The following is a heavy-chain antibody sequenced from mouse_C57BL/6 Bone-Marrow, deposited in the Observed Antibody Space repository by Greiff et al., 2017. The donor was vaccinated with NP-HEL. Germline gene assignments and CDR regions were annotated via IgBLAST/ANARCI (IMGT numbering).Heavy chain of an antibody. CDR2: IRNKANGYTT. D-gene: IGHD5-5*01. CDR3: ARGLYLEAY. CDR1: GFTFTDYY. Sequence: EVQVVESGGGLVQPGGSLSLSCAASGFTFTDYYMSWVRQPPGKALEWLGFIRNKANGYTTEYSASVKVRFTISRDNSQSILYLQMNALRTEDSATYYCARGLYLEAYWGQGTLVTVSA. J-gene: IGHJ3*01. V-gene: IGHV7-3*01.